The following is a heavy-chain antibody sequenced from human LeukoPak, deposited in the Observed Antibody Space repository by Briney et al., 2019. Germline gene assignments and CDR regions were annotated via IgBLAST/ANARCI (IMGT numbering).Heavy chain of an antibody. D-gene: IGHD3-3*01. CDR3: ARPDFWSSYHRGYFDC. J-gene: IGHJ4*02. V-gene: IGHV3-7*05. CDR2: IKQDGSEK. Sequence: GSLRLSCAASGFTFSSYWMSWVRQAPGKGLEWVANIKQDGSEKSYVDSVKGRFTISRDNTKNSLYLQMNSLRAEDTAVYYCARPDFWSSYHRGYFDCWGQGTLVTVSS. CDR1: GFTFSSYW.